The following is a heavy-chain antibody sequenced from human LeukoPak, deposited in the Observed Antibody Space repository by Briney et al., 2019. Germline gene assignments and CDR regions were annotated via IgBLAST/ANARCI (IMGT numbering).Heavy chain of an antibody. V-gene: IGHV3-11*04. Sequence: KPGGSLRLSCAASGFTFSDYYMSWIRQAPGKGLEWVSYISSSGSTIYYADSVKGRFTISWDNAKNSLYLQMNSLSAEDTAVYYCAYTSGYDFSSYYYYYMDVWGKGTTVTVSS. J-gene: IGHJ6*03. D-gene: IGHD5-12*01. CDR1: GFTFSDYY. CDR2: ISSSGSTI. CDR3: AYTSGYDFSSYYYYYMDV.